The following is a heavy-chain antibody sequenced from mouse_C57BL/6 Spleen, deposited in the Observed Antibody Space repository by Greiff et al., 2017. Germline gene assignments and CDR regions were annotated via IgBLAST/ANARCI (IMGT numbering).Heavy chain of an antibody. CDR2: IHPNSGST. J-gene: IGHJ2*01. CDR1: GYTFTSYW. Sequence: QVQLQQPGAELVKPGASVKLSCKASGYTFTSYWMHWVKQRPGQGLEWIGMIHPNSGSTNYNEKFKSKATLTVDKSSSTAYMQLSSLTSEDSAVYYCASPIRGGYYFDYWGQGTTLTVSS. D-gene: IGHD1-1*01. CDR3: ASPIRGGYYFDY. V-gene: IGHV1-64*01.